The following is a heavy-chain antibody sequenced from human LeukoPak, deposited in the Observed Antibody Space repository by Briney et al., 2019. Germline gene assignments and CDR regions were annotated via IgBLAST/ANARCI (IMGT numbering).Heavy chain of an antibody. J-gene: IGHJ6*03. Sequence: SGRSLTLSCAAAGLFLSSYEMNWVRQAAGKVRGWVSYIRSSGKTIFYTDSVKGPFTISRHTPKKSLYLQMNSLRAEDTAVYYCARTLDQPHYDFWSGYTYCYYYYMDVWGKGTTVTVSS. CDR2: IRSSGKTI. V-gene: IGHV3-48*03. D-gene: IGHD3-3*01. CDR3: ARTLDQPHYDFWSGYTYCYYYYMDV. CDR1: GLFLSSYE.